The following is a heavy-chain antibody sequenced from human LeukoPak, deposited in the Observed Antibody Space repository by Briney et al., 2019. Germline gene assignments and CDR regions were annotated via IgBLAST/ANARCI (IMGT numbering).Heavy chain of an antibody. CDR2: IKQDGSEK. Sequence: PGGSLRLSCAASGFTFSSYWRSWVRQAPGKGLEWVANIKQDGSEKYYVDSVKGRFTISRDNAKNSLYLQMNSLRAEETAVYYCARGDTTVRGVIKDYYYYYMDVWGKGTTVTVSS. CDR1: GFTFSSYW. D-gene: IGHD3-10*01. CDR3: ARGDTTVRGVIKDYYYYYMDV. J-gene: IGHJ6*03. V-gene: IGHV3-7*01.